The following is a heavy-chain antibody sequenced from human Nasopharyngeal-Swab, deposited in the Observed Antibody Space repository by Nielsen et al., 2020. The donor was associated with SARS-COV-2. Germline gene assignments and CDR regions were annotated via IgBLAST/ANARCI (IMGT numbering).Heavy chain of an antibody. D-gene: IGHD4-17*01. CDR2: TYYRSKWYN. J-gene: IGHJ6*03. CDR1: GDSVSSSSAA. V-gene: IGHV6-1*01. Sequence: SCVISGDSVSSSSAAWNWIRQSPSRGLEWLGRTYYRSKWYNDYAVSVKSRITINPDTSKNQFSLHLNSVTPEDTAVYYCARARGAYGDYYYYYYTDVWGKGTTVTVSS. CDR3: ARARGAYGDYYYYYYTDV.